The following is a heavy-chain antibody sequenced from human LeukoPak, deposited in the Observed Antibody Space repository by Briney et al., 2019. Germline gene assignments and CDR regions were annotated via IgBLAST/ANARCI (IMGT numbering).Heavy chain of an antibody. CDR1: GGSISSYY. CDR2: IYYSGST. D-gene: IGHD2-15*01. V-gene: IGHV4-59*08. Sequence: SETLSLTCTVSGGSISSYYWSWIRQPPGKGLEWIGYIYYSGSTNYNPSLKSRVTISVDTSKNQFSLKLSSVTAADTAVYYCARNRKCSGGSCYAYFDYWGQGTLVTVSS. CDR3: ARNRKCSGGSCYAYFDY. J-gene: IGHJ4*02.